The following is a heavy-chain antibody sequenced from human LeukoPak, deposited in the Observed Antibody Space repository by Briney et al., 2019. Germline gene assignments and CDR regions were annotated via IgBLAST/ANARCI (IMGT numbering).Heavy chain of an antibody. D-gene: IGHD3-10*01. Sequence: SESLSLTCAVDGGAFSGYYWSWIRQPPGKGLEWIGEINHSGSTNYNPSLKSRVTISVDTSKNQFSLKLSSVTAADTAVYYCARIVPFNYGYVDYWGQGTLVTVSS. CDR1: GGAFSGYY. J-gene: IGHJ4*02. CDR3: ARIVPFNYGYVDY. V-gene: IGHV4-34*01. CDR2: INHSGST.